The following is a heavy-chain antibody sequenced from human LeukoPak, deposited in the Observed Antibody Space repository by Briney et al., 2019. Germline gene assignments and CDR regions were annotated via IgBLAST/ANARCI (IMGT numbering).Heavy chain of an antibody. D-gene: IGHD1-26*01. V-gene: IGHV1-24*01. Sequence: ASVKVSCKVSGYTLTELSMHWVRQAPGKGLEWMGGFDPEDGETIYALKFQGRVTMTEDTSTDTAYMELSSLRSEDTAVYYCATGTYSGSYYVPYYYYYMDVWGKGTTVTVSS. CDR2: FDPEDGET. J-gene: IGHJ6*03. CDR1: GYTLTELS. CDR3: ATGTYSGSYYVPYYYYYMDV.